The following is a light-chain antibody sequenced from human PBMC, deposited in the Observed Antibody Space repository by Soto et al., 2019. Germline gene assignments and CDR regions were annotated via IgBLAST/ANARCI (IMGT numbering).Light chain of an antibody. CDR3: SSYAGSNNLRV. CDR2: DVS. V-gene: IGLV2-8*01. J-gene: IGLJ1*01. Sequence: QSALTQPPSASGSPGQSVTISCTGTSSNVGGYNYVSWYQQHPGKAPKLMIYDVSKRPSGVPDRFSGSKSGNTASLTVSGLQPEDEAGYYCSSYAGSNNLRVFGTGTKLTVL. CDR1: SSNVGGYNY.